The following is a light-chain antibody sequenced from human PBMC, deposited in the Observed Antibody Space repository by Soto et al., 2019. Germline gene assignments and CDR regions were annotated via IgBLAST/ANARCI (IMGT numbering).Light chain of an antibody. CDR1: QSLRRH. CDR2: GAS. V-gene: IGKV3-15*01. J-gene: IGKJ5*01. Sequence: EIVMPQSPATLSVSPGERATLSCRASQSLRRHLAWYQQKPGQAPRLLIYGASTRATGIPARFSGSGSGTDFTLPISSLQSEDFAVYYCHQYNDWPPITFGQGTRLEIK. CDR3: HQYNDWPPIT.